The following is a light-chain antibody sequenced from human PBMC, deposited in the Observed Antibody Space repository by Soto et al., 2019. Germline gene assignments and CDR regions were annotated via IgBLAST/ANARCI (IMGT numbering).Light chain of an antibody. CDR3: QHLDSYST. V-gene: IGKV1-9*01. CDR1: QGISSY. J-gene: IGKJ5*01. CDR2: AAS. Sequence: DIQLTQSPSFLSASVGDRVTITCRASQGISSYLAWYQQKPGKAPKLLIYAASTLQIGVPSRFSGSGSGTEFTLTSSSLQPEDFATYYCQHLDSYSTFGQGTRLEIK.